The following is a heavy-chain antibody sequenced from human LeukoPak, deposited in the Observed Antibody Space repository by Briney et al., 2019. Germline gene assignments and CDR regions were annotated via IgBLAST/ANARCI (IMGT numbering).Heavy chain of an antibody. CDR1: GFTSSIYS. Sequence: GGSLRLSCTTTGFTSSIYSMHWVRQAPGKGLEWVAVMSYDGVDEYYADSVKGRFTIFRDNSKDTLYLQLNALTADDTAVYYCAREVRGWYYFDYWGQGTLVTVSS. J-gene: IGHJ4*02. D-gene: IGHD6-19*01. CDR3: AREVRGWYYFDY. CDR2: MSYDGVDE. V-gene: IGHV3-30*04.